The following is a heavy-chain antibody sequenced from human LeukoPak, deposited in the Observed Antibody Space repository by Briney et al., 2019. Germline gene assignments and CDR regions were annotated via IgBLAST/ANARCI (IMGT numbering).Heavy chain of an antibody. CDR3: ARDRSSSGDY. V-gene: IGHV3-7*01. D-gene: IGHD6-25*01. CDR1: GFTFSSYW. Sequence: GVLRLSCAASGFTFSSYWMNWVRPAPGKGLEWVANIKQDGSERHYVDSVNGRFTISRDNAKNSLYLQMNSLRADDTAVYYCARDRSSSGDYWGQGTLVSVSS. CDR2: IKQDGSER. J-gene: IGHJ4*02.